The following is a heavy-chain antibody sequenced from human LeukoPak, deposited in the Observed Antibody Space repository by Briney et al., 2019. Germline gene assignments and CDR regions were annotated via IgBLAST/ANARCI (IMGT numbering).Heavy chain of an antibody. D-gene: IGHD5-18*01. CDR3: VRDPGNGYGLGYCEQ. Sequence: GRSLRLSCAASGFTFSSYAMHWVRQAPGKGLEWVAVISYDGSNKYYADSVKGQFTISRDNSKNTRYLQMNSLRAEHTAVYYCVRDPGNGYGLGYCEQGGRGTLVTVST. J-gene: IGHJ4*02. V-gene: IGHV3-30*04. CDR2: ISYDGSNK. CDR1: GFTFSSYA.